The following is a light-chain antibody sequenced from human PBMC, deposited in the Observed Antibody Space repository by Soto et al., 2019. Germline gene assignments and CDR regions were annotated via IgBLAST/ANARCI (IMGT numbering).Light chain of an antibody. V-gene: IGLV4-69*01. CDR1: SGHSSYA. CDR3: QTWGTGMV. J-gene: IGLJ2*01. Sequence: PVLTQSPSASASLGASVKLTCTLSSGHSSYAIAWHQQQPEKGPRYLMKLNSDGSHSKGDGIPDRFSGSSSGAERYLTISSLQSEDEADYYCQTWGTGMVFGGGTKLTVL. CDR2: LNSDGSH.